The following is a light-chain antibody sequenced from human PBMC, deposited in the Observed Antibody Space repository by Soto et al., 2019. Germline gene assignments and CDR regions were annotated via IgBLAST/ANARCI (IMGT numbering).Light chain of an antibody. Sequence: DIQMTQSPPSLSASVGDRVTITCRASQTISSYLNWYQQKPGKAPKLLIYAASTLQSGVPSRFSGSGSGTEFTLTICSLQPEDFATYYCQQSHGIPYTFGQGTKLESK. V-gene: IGKV1-39*01. CDR1: QTISSY. CDR3: QQSHGIPYT. J-gene: IGKJ2*01. CDR2: AAS.